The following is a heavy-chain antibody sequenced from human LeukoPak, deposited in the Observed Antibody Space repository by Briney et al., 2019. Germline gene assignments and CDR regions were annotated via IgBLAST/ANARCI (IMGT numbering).Heavy chain of an antibody. Sequence: GDSLKLSCAASGFTFSSYWMSWVRQAPGKGLEWVANINQHGSERYYVDSVKGRFTISRDNAKNSLYLQMNSLRAEDTAVYYCAREADDGVYYFDCWGQGTLVTVSS. CDR1: GFTFSSYW. J-gene: IGHJ4*02. D-gene: IGHD5-24*01. CDR2: INQHGSER. CDR3: AREADDGVYYFDC. V-gene: IGHV3-7*01.